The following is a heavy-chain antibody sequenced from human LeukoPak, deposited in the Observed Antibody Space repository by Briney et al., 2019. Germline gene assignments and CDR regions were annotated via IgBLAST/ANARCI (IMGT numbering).Heavy chain of an antibody. CDR1: GFTFSSYG. Sequence: GGSLRLSCAASGFTFSSYGMSWVRQAPGKGLEWVSAISGSGGSTYYADSVKGRFTISRDNSKNTLCLQMNSLRAEDTAVYYCARKTDSGGQGDYWGPGTLVTVSS. CDR3: ARKTDSGGQGDY. V-gene: IGHV3-23*01. CDR2: ISGSGGST. J-gene: IGHJ4*02. D-gene: IGHD3-22*01.